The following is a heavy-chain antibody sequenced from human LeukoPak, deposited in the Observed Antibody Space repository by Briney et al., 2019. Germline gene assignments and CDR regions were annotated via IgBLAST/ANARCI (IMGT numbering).Heavy chain of an antibody. J-gene: IGHJ4*02. Sequence: PGGSLRLSCAASGFTFSTYWMHWVRQPPGKGLVWVARINSDGSSTRCADSVKGRCTISRDNAENTLYLQMNSLRAEDTAVYYCATVRGGITLDYWGQGTLVTVSS. V-gene: IGHV3-74*01. D-gene: IGHD3-10*01. CDR3: ATVRGGITLDY. CDR1: GFTFSTYW. CDR2: INSDGSST.